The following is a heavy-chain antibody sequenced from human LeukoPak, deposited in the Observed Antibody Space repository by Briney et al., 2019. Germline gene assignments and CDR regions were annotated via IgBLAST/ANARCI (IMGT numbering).Heavy chain of an antibody. CDR3: ATESLDAFDI. CDR1: GFTFSSYA. Sequence: GGSLRLSCAASGFTFSSYAMHWVRQAPGKGLEWVAVISYDGSNKYYADSVKGRFTISRDNSKNTLYLQMNSLRAEDTAVYYCATESLDAFDIWGQGTMVTVSS. J-gene: IGHJ3*02. V-gene: IGHV3-30-3*01. CDR2: ISYDGSNK.